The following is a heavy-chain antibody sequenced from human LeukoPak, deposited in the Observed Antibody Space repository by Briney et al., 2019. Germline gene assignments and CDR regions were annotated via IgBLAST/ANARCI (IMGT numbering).Heavy chain of an antibody. CDR2: INPNSGGT. J-gene: IGHJ4*02. D-gene: IGHD2-2*01. Sequence: ASVKVSCKASGYTFTGYYMHWVRQAPGQGLEWMGWINPNSGGTNYAQKFQGRVTMTRDTSISTAYMEPSRLRSDDTAVYYCARVWGRYCSSTSCLGYWGQGTLVTVSS. CDR3: ARVWGRYCSSTSCLGY. CDR1: GYTFTGYY. V-gene: IGHV1-2*02.